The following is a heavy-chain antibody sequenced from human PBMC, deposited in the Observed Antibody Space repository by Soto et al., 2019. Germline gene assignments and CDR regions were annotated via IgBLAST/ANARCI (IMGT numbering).Heavy chain of an antibody. CDR2: MNEDGSER. CDR1: GFSFSSAW. Sequence: EVQLVESGGGLVQPGGSLRLSCAVSGFSFSSAWMTWIRQAPGKGLERVAIMNEDGSERYYVDSVKGRFTISRDNAKNALFLQMNSLRVEDTAVYFCARDRAYSRFDYWGQESLVTVSS. CDR3: ARDRAYSRFDY. J-gene: IGHJ4*02. D-gene: IGHD4-4*01. V-gene: IGHV3-7*03.